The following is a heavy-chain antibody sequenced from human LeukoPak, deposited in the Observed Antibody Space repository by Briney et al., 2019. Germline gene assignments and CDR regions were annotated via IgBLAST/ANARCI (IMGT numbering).Heavy chain of an antibody. CDR1: GGTFSSYA. CDR2: IIPIFGTA. CDR3: ATETYYYDSSGYHRHY. D-gene: IGHD3-22*01. Sequence: SVKVSFTASGGTFSSYAISWVRQAPGQGLEWMGGIIPIFGTANYAQKFQGRVTITADESTSTAYMELSSLRSEDTAVYYCATETYYYDSSGYHRHYWGQGTLVTVSS. V-gene: IGHV1-69*13. J-gene: IGHJ4*02.